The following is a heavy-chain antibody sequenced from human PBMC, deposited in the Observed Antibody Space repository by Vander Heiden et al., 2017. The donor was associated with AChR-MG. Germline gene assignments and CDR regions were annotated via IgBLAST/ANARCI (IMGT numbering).Heavy chain of an antibody. J-gene: IGHJ4*02. CDR3: AKQFARSTYSSGWTSDDY. CDR2: ISGSGGST. V-gene: IGHV3-23*01. D-gene: IGHD6-19*01. Sequence: EVQLLESGGGLVQPGGSLRLSCAASGFTFSRHAMGWVRQAPGKGLEWVSAISGSGGSTYYADSVKGRFTISRDNSKNTLYLQMNSLRAEDTAVYYCAKQFARSTYSSGWTSDDYWGQGTLVTVSS. CDR1: GFTFSRHA.